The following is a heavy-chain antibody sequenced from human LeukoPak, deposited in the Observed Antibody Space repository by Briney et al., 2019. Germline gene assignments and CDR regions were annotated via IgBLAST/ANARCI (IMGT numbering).Heavy chain of an antibody. J-gene: IGHJ4*02. V-gene: IGHV3-30*02. CDR3: ASSRMVRGVITPLDY. CDR1: GFTFDEYA. D-gene: IGHD3-10*01. Sequence: GGSLRLSCAASGFTFDEYAMHWVRQAPGKGLEWVTFIRYDGSNKYHADSVKGRFTISRDNSKNTLYLQMNSLRAEDTAVYYCASSRMVRGVITPLDYWGQGTLVTVSS. CDR2: IRYDGSNK.